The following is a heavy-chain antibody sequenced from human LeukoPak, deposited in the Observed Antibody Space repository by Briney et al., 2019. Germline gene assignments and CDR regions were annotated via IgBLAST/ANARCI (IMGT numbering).Heavy chain of an antibody. CDR3: ARDLVVVVPAAYMPTYLLHAFDI. V-gene: IGHV4-30-2*01. CDR1: GGSISSGGYY. CDR2: IYHSGST. Sequence: SETLTLTCTVSGGSISSGGYYWSWIRQPPGKGLEWIGYIYHSGSTYYNPSLKSRVTISVDRSKNQFSLKLSSVTAADTAVYYCARDLVVVVPAAYMPTYLLHAFDIWGQGTMVTVSS. D-gene: IGHD2-2*01. J-gene: IGHJ3*02.